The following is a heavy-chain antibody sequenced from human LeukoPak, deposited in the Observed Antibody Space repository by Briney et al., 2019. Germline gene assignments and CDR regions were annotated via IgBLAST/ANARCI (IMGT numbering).Heavy chain of an antibody. D-gene: IGHD1-26*01. CDR1: GYTFTGHY. V-gene: IGHV1-2*02. Sequence: SVKVPCKASGYTFTGHYMHWVRQAPGQGLEWMGWVNPNGGGTKYAQKFQGRVTMTRDTSISTAYMELSRLRSDDTAVYYCARDLIVGATNLPGSDYWGQGTLVTVSS. J-gene: IGHJ4*02. CDR3: ARDLIVGATNLPGSDY. CDR2: VNPNGGGT.